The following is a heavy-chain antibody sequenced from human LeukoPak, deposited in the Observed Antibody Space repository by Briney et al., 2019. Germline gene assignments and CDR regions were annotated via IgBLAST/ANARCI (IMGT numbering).Heavy chain of an antibody. CDR3: ARDGDYYGSGSYRDGFDI. D-gene: IGHD3-10*01. Sequence: PGGSLRLSCAASGFTLSSYAMSWVRQAPGKGLEWVSSISTSRSYIYYADSVKGRFTISRDNAKNSLYLQVNSLRAEDTAVYYCARDGDYYGSGSYRDGFDIWGQGTMVTVSS. CDR2: ISTSRSYI. J-gene: IGHJ3*02. V-gene: IGHV3-21*01. CDR1: GFTLSSYA.